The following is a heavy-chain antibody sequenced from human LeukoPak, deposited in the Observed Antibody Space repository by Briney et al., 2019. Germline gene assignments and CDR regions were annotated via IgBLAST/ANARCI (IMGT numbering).Heavy chain of an antibody. V-gene: IGHV4-61*02. D-gene: IGHD3-10*01. J-gene: IGHJ4*02. Sequence: SETLSLTCTVSGGSISGGSYYWSWIRQPAGKGLEWIGRIYTSGSTNYNPSLKSRVTISVDTSKNQFSLKLSSVTAADTAVYYCARTYYGSGSYPFDYWGQGTLVTVSS. CDR1: GGSISGGSYY. CDR2: IYTSGST. CDR3: ARTYYGSGSYPFDY.